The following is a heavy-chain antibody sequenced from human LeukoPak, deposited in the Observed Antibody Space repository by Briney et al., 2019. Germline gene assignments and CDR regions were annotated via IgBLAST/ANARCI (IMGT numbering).Heavy chain of an antibody. D-gene: IGHD4-17*01. CDR3: ATKPDYDERNWFDP. CDR1: GGSISSSSYY. Sequence: SETLSLTCTVSGGSISSSSYYWGWIRQPPGKGLEWIGSIYYSGSTNYNPSLKSRVTISVDTSKNQFSLKLSSVTAADTAVYYCATKPDYDERNWFDPWGQGTLVTVSS. V-gene: IGHV4-39*07. CDR2: IYYSGST. J-gene: IGHJ5*02.